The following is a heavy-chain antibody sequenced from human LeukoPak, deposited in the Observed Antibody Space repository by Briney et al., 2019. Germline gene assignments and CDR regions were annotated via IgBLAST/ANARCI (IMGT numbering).Heavy chain of an antibody. D-gene: IGHD5-12*01. CDR2: IKNDGSST. CDR3: ARARYDYRLPVDP. J-gene: IGHJ5*02. Sequence: PGGSLRLSCAASGFLFSNYWMHWVRQAPGKGLVWVSHIKNDGSSTSYADSVKGRFTISRDNAKNTVYLQMNSLRDEDTAVYYCARARYDYRLPVDPWGQGTLVTVSS. CDR1: GFLFSNYW. V-gene: IGHV3-74*01.